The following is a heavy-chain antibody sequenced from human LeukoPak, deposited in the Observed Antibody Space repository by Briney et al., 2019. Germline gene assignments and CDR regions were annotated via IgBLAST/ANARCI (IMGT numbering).Heavy chain of an antibody. Sequence: GGSLRLSCAASGXTFRDAWMSWVRQAPGKGLEWVGHIKSKTDGETTDYAAPVKGRITISRDDSINTLYLQMNSLKNEDTAMYYCTTEYWGAFNYWGQGALVTVSS. V-gene: IGHV3-15*01. D-gene: IGHD7-27*01. CDR3: TTEYWGAFNY. CDR2: IKSKTDGETT. CDR1: GXTFRDAW. J-gene: IGHJ4*02.